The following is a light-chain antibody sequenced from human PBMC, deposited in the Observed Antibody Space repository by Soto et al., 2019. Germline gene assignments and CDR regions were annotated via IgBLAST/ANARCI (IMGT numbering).Light chain of an antibody. CDR3: QQYNSYSPLT. CDR2: KAS. V-gene: IGKV1-5*03. Sequence: DIQMTQSPSTLSASVGDRVTIGCRASQSISSWLAWYQQKPGKAPKLLIYKASSLESGVPSRFSGSGSGTEFTLTISSLQPDDFATYYCQQYNSYSPLTFGGGTKVDI. J-gene: IGKJ4*01. CDR1: QSISSW.